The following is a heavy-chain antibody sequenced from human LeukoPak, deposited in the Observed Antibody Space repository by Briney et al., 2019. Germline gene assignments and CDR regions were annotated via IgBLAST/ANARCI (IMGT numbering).Heavy chain of an antibody. Sequence: EASVKVSCKASGYTFTSYDINWVRQATGQGLEWMGWMNPNSGNTGYAQKFQGRVTMTRNTSISTAYMELSSLRSEDTAVYYCARGALRYFDWLPRIYHYYYGMDVWGQGTTVTVSS. CDR2: MNPNSGNT. V-gene: IGHV1-8*01. J-gene: IGHJ6*02. D-gene: IGHD3-9*01. CDR3: ARGALRYFDWLPRIYHYYYGMDV. CDR1: GYTFTSYD.